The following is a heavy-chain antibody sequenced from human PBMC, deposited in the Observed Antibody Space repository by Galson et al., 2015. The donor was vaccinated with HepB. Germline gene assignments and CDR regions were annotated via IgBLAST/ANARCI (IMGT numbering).Heavy chain of an antibody. CDR1: GYTFTSYK. CDR2: MNPNSGNT. Sequence: SVKVSCKASGYTFTSYKINWVRQAAGRGLEWMGWMNPNSGNTGYAQKFQGRVTMTRDTSISTAYMELSSLRSDDTAVYYCARQYSRDYYYYYMDAWGKGTTVTVFS. D-gene: IGHD6-6*01. CDR3: ARQYSRDYYYYYMDA. V-gene: IGHV1-8*01. J-gene: IGHJ6*03.